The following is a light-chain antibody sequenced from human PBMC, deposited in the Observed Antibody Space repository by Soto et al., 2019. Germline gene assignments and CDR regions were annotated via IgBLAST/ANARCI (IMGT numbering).Light chain of an antibody. V-gene: IGLV4-60*02. J-gene: IGLJ2*01. CDR1: SGHTTYI. CDR3: ETWDINTHVV. CDR2: LETSGSY. Sequence: QLVLTQSSSASASLGSSVKLTCTLRSGHTTYIIAWHQQQPEKAPRYLMKLETSGSYNKGSGVPDRFSGSSSGADRYLTISTLQFEDEADYYCETWDINTHVVFGGGTKLTVL.